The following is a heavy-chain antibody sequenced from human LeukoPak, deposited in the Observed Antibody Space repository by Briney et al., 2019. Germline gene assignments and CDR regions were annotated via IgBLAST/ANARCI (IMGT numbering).Heavy chain of an antibody. CDR3: CVGVTYQEFDY. CDR1: GFTFSTYA. V-gene: IGHV3-30*04. D-gene: IGHD1-26*01. CDR2: ISNNGRNK. Sequence: GRSLRLSCAASGFTFSTYAIHWVRQAPGKGLEWVAFISNNGRNKDYADSVKGRFTISRDNSKNTLYLQMNSLRAEDTAVYYCCVGVTYQEFDYWGQGTLVTVSS. J-gene: IGHJ4*02.